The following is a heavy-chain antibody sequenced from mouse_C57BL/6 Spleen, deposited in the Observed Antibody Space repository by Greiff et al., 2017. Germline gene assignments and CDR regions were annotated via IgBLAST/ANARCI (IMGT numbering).Heavy chain of an antibody. CDR2: IYPGDGDT. CDR1: GYAFSSSW. CDR3: ARGGLYGNYFDY. J-gene: IGHJ2*01. Sequence: VQLQQSGPELVKPGASVKISCKASGYAFSSSWMNWVKQRPGKGLEWIGRIYPGDGDTNYNGKFKGKATLTADKSSSTAYMQLSSLTSEDSAVYFCARGGLYGNYFDYWGQGTTLTVSS. D-gene: IGHD2-1*01. V-gene: IGHV1-82*01.